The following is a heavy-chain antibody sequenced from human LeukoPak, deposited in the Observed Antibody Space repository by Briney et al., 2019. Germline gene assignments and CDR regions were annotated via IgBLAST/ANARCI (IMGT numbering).Heavy chain of an antibody. Sequence: GGSLRLSCAASGFTFSNYGMHWVRQAPGKGLEWVAFIRYDGINKYYADSVKGRFTISRDNSKNTLYLQMNSLRAEDTAVYYCARDHWGQGTLVTVSS. CDR1: GFTFSNYG. V-gene: IGHV3-30*02. J-gene: IGHJ4*02. CDR3: ARDH. CDR2: IRYDGINK.